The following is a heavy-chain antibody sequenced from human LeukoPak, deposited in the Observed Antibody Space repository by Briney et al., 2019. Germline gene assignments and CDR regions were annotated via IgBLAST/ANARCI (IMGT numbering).Heavy chain of an antibody. V-gene: IGHV4-39*01. J-gene: IGHJ4*02. CDR3: ARQTGSGLFILP. D-gene: IGHD3/OR15-3a*01. CDR2: INHSGST. Sequence: SETLSLTCTVSGGSISSSSYYWGWIRQPPGKGLEWIGEINHSGSTNYNPSLKSRVTISVDTSKNQFSLKLSSVTAADTAVYYCARQTGSGLFILPGGQGTLVTVSS. CDR1: GGSISSSSYY.